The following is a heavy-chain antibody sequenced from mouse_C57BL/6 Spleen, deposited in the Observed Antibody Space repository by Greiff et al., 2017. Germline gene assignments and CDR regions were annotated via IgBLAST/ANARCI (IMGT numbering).Heavy chain of an antibody. CDR1: GYTFTSYW. V-gene: IGHV1-72*01. J-gene: IGHJ2*01. D-gene: IGHD1-1*01. Sequence: QVHVKQPGAELVKPGASVKLSCKASGYTFTSYWMHWVKQRPGRGLEWIGRIDPNSGGTKYNEKFKSKATLTVDKPSSTAYMQLSSLTSEDSAVYYCASLLTTVVESYFDYWSQGTTLTVSS. CDR2: IDPNSGGT. CDR3: ASLLTTVVESYFDY.